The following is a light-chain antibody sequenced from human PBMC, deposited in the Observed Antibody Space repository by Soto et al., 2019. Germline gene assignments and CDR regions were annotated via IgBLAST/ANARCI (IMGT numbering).Light chain of an antibody. CDR1: QSLLLSDGYNY. V-gene: IGKV2-28*01. CDR3: LQTLQTPPWT. J-gene: IGKJ1*01. Sequence: DIVVTQSPLSLPVTPGEPASISCRSSQSLLLSDGYNYLDWYLQKPGQSPQLLIYLGSSRASGVPDRFSGSGSGTDFTLKISTVEAEDVGVYYCLQTLQTPPWTFGQGTKVDIK. CDR2: LGS.